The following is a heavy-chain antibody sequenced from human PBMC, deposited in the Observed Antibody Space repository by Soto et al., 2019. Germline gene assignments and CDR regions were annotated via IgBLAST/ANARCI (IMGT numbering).Heavy chain of an antibody. V-gene: IGHV4-34*01. J-gene: IGHJ4*02. Sequence: QVQLQQWGAGLLKPSETLSLTCAVYGGSFSGYYWSWIRQPPGKGLEWIGEINHSGSTNYNPSLKSRVTISVDTSKNQFSLKLGSVTAADTAVYYCARAYGDYGPYFDYWGQGTLVTVSS. CDR1: GGSFSGYY. CDR2: INHSGST. CDR3: ARAYGDYGPYFDY. D-gene: IGHD4-17*01.